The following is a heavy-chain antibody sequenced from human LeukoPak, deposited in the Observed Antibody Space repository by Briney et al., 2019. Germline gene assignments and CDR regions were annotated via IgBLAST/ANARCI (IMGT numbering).Heavy chain of an antibody. Sequence: GGSLRLSCSTSGFTFSTHAMYWVCQAPGKGLEYVSGISSNGGRTNYADSVKGRFTISRDNSKNTLYLQMSSLRAEDTAVYYCARGLVGAADYWGQGTLVTVSS. J-gene: IGHJ4*02. CDR3: ARGLVGAADY. CDR2: ISSNGGRT. V-gene: IGHV3-64D*06. D-gene: IGHD1-26*01. CDR1: GFTFSTHA.